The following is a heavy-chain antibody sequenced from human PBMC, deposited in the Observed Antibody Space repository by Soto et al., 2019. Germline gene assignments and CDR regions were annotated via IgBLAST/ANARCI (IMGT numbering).Heavy chain of an antibody. J-gene: IGHJ4*02. Sequence: SVKVSCKASGGTFSSYAISWVRQAPGQGLEWMGGIIPIFGTANYAQKFQGRVTITADKSTSTAYMELSSLRSEDTAVYYCASFAVAEPYYFDYWGQGTLVTVSS. V-gene: IGHV1-69*06. D-gene: IGHD6-19*01. CDR3: ASFAVAEPYYFDY. CDR1: GGTFSSYA. CDR2: IIPIFGTA.